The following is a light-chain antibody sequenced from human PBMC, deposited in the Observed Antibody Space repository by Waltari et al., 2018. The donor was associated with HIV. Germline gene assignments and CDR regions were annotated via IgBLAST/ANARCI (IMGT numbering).Light chain of an antibody. CDR2: RNN. Sequence: QSVLTQPPSASGTPGQRVTISCSGSSSNIGRNYVYWYQQLPGTAPKLLIYRNNQPPSGVPDRFSGSKSGTSASLAISGLRSEDEADYYCATWNDSLSGYVFGTGTKVTV. V-gene: IGLV1-47*01. J-gene: IGLJ1*01. CDR3: ATWNDSLSGYV. CDR1: SSNIGRNY.